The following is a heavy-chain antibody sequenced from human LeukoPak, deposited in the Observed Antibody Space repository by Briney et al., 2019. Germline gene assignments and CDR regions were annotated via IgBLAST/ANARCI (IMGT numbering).Heavy chain of an antibody. J-gene: IGHJ4*02. CDR2: ISYDGSNK. CDR3: AILGDDLNFDY. Sequence: PGGSLRLSCAASGFTFSSYAMHWVRQAPGKGLEWVAVISYDGSNKYYADSVKGRFTISRDNAKNSLYLQMNSLRAEDTAVYYCAILGDDLNFDYWGQGTLVTVSS. D-gene: IGHD3-16*01. V-gene: IGHV3-30-3*01. CDR1: GFTFSSYA.